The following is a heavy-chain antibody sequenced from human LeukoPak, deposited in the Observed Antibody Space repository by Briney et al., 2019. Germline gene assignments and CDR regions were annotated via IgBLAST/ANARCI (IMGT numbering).Heavy chain of an antibody. V-gene: IGHV3-9*03. J-gene: IGHJ3*02. CDR3: AKTDGYNSGAFDI. Sequence: GGSLRLSCAASGFTFDDYAMHWVRQAPGKGLEWVSGISWNSGSIGYADSVKGRFTISRDNAKNSLYLQMNSLRAEDMALYYCAKTDGYNSGAFDIWGRGTMVTVSS. CDR2: ISWNSGSI. CDR1: GFTFDDYA. D-gene: IGHD5-24*01.